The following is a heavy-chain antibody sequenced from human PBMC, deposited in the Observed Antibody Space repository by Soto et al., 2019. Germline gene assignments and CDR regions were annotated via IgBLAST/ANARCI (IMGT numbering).Heavy chain of an antibody. CDR3: TKGGWLDV. D-gene: IGHD2-15*01. Sequence: EVQLLESGGGLVQPGGSLRLACDASGFSFSTYEMTWARQAPGKGLEWVAFINPSSGTTHYADSVKGRFSISRDNSNDTLYLQLTSLRVQDTAVYYCTKGGWLDVWGQGTTVTVSS. CDR2: INPSSGTT. J-gene: IGHJ6*02. V-gene: IGHV3-23*01. CDR1: GFSFSTYE.